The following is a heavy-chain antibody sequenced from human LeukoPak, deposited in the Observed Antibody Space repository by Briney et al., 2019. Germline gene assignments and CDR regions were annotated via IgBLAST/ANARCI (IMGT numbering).Heavy chain of an antibody. D-gene: IGHD3-3*01. CDR2: ISGSGGST. CDR1: GFTFSSYA. J-gene: IGHJ4*02. V-gene: IGHV3-23*01. CDR3: AKGTTYYDFWSGYPHDY. Sequence: GGSLRLSCAASGFTFSSYAMSWVRQAPGKGLEWVSAISGSGGSTYYADSVKGRFTISRDNSKNTLYLQMNSLRAEDTAVYYCAKGTTYYDFWSGYPHDYWGQGTLATVSS.